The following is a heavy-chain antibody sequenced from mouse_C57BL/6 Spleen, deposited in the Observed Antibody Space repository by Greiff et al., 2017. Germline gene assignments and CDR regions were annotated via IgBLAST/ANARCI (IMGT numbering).Heavy chain of an antibody. CDR2: ISSGSSTI. CDR3: ARGHYGYDAWFAY. D-gene: IGHD2-2*01. Sequence: DVMLVESGGGLVKPGGSLKLSCAASGFTFSDYGMHWVRQAPEKGLGWVAYISSGSSTIYYADTVKGRFTISRDNAKNTLFLQMTSLRSEDTAMYYCARGHYGYDAWFAYWGQGTLVTVSA. CDR1: GFTFSDYG. J-gene: IGHJ3*01. V-gene: IGHV5-17*01.